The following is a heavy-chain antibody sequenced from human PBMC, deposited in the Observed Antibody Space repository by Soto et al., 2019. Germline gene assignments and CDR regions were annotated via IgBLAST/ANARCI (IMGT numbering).Heavy chain of an antibody. CDR3: ARFIPGTGSDY. J-gene: IGHJ4*02. D-gene: IGHD1-20*01. V-gene: IGHV4-31*03. CDR1: GGSISSGGYY. CDR2: IYYSGST. Sequence: QVQLQESGPGLVKPSQTLSLTCTVSGGSISSGGYYWSWIRQHPGKGLEWIGYIYYSGSTYYNPSLMXRXTXSXXTSKNQFSLKLSSVTAADTAVYYCARFIPGTGSDYWGQGTLVTVSS.